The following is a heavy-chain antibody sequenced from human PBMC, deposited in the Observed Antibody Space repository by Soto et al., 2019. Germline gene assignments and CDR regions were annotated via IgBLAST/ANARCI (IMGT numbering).Heavy chain of an antibody. CDR1: GGSISSYY. Sequence: PSETLSLTCSVSGGSISSYYWSWIRQPPGKGLEWIGCVSYSGSTNYNPSLESRVTISVDTSKNQFSLKLSSVTAADTAVYYCAKDIKYGSGFDPWGQGTLVTVSS. V-gene: IGHV4-59*01. D-gene: IGHD3-10*01. CDR3: AKDIKYGSGFDP. J-gene: IGHJ5*02. CDR2: VSYSGST.